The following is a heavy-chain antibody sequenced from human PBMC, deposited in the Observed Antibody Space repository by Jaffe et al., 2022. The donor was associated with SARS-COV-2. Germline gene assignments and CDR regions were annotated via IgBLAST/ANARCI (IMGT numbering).Heavy chain of an antibody. CDR1: GGSISRYY. Sequence: QVQLQESGPGLVKPSETLSLTCTVSGGSISRYYWSWIRQPPGKGLEWIGYIYHSGSTNYNPSLKSRVTMSVDTSKNQFSLKLSSVTAADTAVYYCARWGEDYGVDYWGQGTLVTVSS. J-gene: IGHJ4*02. D-gene: IGHD4-17*01. V-gene: IGHV4-59*01. CDR2: IYHSGST. CDR3: ARWGEDYGVDY.